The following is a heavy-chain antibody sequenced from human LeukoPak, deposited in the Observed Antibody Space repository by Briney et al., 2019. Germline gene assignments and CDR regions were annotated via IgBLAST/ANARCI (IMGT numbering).Heavy chain of an antibody. CDR3: ARDDFWSGLDAFDI. V-gene: IGHV4-61*02. CDR2: IYTSGST. J-gene: IGHJ3*02. D-gene: IGHD3-3*01. Sequence: SETLSLTCTVSGGSISSGSYYWSWIRQPAGKGLEWIGRIYTSGSTNYNPSLKSRVTISVDTSKNQFSLKLSSVTAADTAVYYCARDDFWSGLDAFDIWGQGTMVTVSS. CDR1: GGSISSGSYY.